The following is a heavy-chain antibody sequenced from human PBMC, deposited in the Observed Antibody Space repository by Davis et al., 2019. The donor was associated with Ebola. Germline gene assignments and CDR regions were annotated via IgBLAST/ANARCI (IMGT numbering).Heavy chain of an antibody. CDR2: ISSSSSTI. Sequence: PGGSLRLSCAASGFTFSSYSMNWVRQAPGKGLEWVSYISSSSSTIYYADSVKGRFTISRDNAKNSLYLQMNSLKIEDTAVYYCARAEVGGTASIDPWGQGILVTVSS. CDR1: GFTFSSYS. V-gene: IGHV3-48*04. J-gene: IGHJ5*02. D-gene: IGHD6-19*01. CDR3: ARAEVGGTASIDP.